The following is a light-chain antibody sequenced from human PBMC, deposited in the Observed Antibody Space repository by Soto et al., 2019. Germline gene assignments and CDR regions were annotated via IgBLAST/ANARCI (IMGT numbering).Light chain of an antibody. J-gene: IGKJ5*01. CDR3: QHRSNWHIT. CDR2: DAS. V-gene: IGKV3D-11*02. CDR1: QSVSSY. Sequence: EIVLTQSPGTLSLSPGERATLSCRASQSVSSYLAWYQQKPGQAPRLLIYDASNRATGIPARFSGSGSGTDFTLTISNLEPEDFAVYYCQHRSNWHITFGQGTRLEI.